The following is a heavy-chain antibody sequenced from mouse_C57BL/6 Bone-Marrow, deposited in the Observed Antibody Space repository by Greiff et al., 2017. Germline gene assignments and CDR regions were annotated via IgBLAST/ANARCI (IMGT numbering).Heavy chain of an antibody. D-gene: IGHD1-1*01. CDR3: ARSPYYYGSSPPFAY. CDR2: IYIGNGYT. J-gene: IGHJ3*01. CDR1: GYTFTSYG. V-gene: IGHV1-58*01. Sequence: SGAELVRPGSSVKMSCKTSGYTFTSYGINWVKQRPGQGLEWIGYIYIGNGYTEYNEKFKGKATLTSDTSSSTAYMQLSSLTSEDSAIYFCARSPYYYGSSPPFAYWGQGTLATVSA.